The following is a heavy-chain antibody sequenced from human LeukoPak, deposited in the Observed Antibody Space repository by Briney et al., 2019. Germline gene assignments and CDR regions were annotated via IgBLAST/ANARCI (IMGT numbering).Heavy chain of an antibody. D-gene: IGHD2-8*01. CDR2: INSNSGGT. J-gene: IGHJ4*02. V-gene: IGHV1-2*02. CDR3: ATDRGPEWWGRFDY. Sequence: GAXVKVSCKASGYTFTGYYIHWVRLAPGQGLEGMGWINSNSGGTNYAQKFPRRVPTPRDTSISTAYMDLSSLISDDTAVYYCATDRGPEWWGRFDYWGQGTLVTVSS. CDR1: GYTFTGYY.